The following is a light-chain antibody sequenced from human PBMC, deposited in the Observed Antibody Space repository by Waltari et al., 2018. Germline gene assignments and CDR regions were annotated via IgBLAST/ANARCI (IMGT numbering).Light chain of an antibody. CDR3: MQPLQTHHT. CDR1: QSRLHSNGYNY. Sequence: DIVMTQSPLSLPVTPGEPASISCRSSQSRLHSNGYNYLDWYLQKPGQSPQLLIYLGSNRASGVPDRFSGSGSGTDFTLKIGRVEAEDVGVYYCMQPLQTHHTFGQGTKLEIK. J-gene: IGKJ2*01. CDR2: LGS. V-gene: IGKV2-28*01.